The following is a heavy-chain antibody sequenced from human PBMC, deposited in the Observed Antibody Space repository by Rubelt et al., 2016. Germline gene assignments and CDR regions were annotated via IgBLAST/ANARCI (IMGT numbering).Heavy chain of an antibody. J-gene: IGHJ4*02. Sequence: GKALEWLTHIFSNDETSYSPSLKSRLTISKDTSKSQVVLTMTNMDPVDTATYYCARISVAAAGQPFDYWGQGTLVTVSS. D-gene: IGHD6-13*01. CDR3: ARISVAAAGQPFDY. V-gene: IGHV2-26*01. CDR2: IFSNDET.